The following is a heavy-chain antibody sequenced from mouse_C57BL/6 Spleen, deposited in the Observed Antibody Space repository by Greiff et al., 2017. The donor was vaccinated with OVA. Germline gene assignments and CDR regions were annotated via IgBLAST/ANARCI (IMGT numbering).Heavy chain of an antibody. CDR1: GYSITSGYY. V-gene: IGHV3-6*01. CDR2: ISYDGSN. D-gene: IGHD2-4*01. Sequence: EVQLQESGPGLVKPSQSLSLTCSVTGYSITSGYYWNWIRQFPGNNLEWMGYISYDGSNNYNPSLKNRISITRDTSKNQFFLKLNSVTTEDTATYYCASNYDYDLDYWGQGTSVTVSS. CDR3: ASNYDYDLDY. J-gene: IGHJ4*01.